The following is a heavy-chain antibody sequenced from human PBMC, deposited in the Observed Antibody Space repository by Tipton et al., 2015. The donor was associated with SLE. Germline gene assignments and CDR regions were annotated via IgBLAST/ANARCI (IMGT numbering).Heavy chain of an antibody. CDR3: ATGEWVAAILRYYYGMDV. V-gene: IGHV4-39*07. D-gene: IGHD2-15*01. Sequence: LRLSCTVSGGSISRSTYHWGWIRQPPGKGLEWIGSMSHSGSTYYNPSLKSRATTLVDTSKNQFSLKLSSVTAADTAVYYCATGEWVAAILRYYYGMDVWGQGTTVTVSS. CDR2: MSHSGST. CDR1: GGSISRSTYH. J-gene: IGHJ6*02.